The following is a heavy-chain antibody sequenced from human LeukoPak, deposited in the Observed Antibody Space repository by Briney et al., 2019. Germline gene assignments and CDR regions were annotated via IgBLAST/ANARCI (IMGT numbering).Heavy chain of an antibody. J-gene: IGHJ4*02. D-gene: IGHD2-8*01. CDR2: INSDGSST. CDR3: ARDWTCTNGVCYIYDY. Sequence: GGSLRLSCAASGFTFISYWMHWVRQAPGKGLVWVSRINSDGSSTSYADSVKGRFTISRDNAKNMLYLQMNSLRAEDTAVYYCARDWTCTNGVCYIYDYWGQGTLVTVSS. CDR1: GFTFISYW. V-gene: IGHV3-74*01.